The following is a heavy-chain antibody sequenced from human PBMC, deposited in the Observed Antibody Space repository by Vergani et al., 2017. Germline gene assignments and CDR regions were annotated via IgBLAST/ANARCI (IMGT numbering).Heavy chain of an antibody. CDR3: ARLRFLEWPDY. CDR1: GFTVSSNY. CDR2: IYSGGST. V-gene: IGHV3-66*02. J-gene: IGHJ4*02. D-gene: IGHD3-3*01. Sequence: EVQLVESGGGLVQPGGSLRLSCAASGFTVSSNYMSWVRQAPGKGLEWVSVIYSGGSTYYADSVKGRFTISRDKSKNPLYLQMNSLRAEDTAVYYCARLRFLEWPDYWGQGTLVTVSS.